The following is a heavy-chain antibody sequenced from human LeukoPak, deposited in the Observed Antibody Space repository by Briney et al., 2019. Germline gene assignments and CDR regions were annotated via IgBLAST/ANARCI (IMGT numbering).Heavy chain of an antibody. Sequence: GGSLRLSCAASGFTFTNYAIHWVRQAPGKGLEWVALISSDGSIKYCADSVKGRFTISRDNSKDTLYLQMNSLRAEDTAVYYCARDRGYCSGGSCPLDYWGQGTLVTVSS. D-gene: IGHD2-15*01. CDR3: ARDRGYCSGGSCPLDY. CDR1: GFTFTNYA. V-gene: IGHV3-30-3*01. J-gene: IGHJ4*02. CDR2: ISSDGSIK.